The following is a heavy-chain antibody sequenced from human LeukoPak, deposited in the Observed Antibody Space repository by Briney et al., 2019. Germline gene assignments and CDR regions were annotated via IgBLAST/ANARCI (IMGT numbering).Heavy chain of an antibody. Sequence: SETLSLTCTVSGGSISNYYWSWIRQPPGKGLEWIGYIYYSGSTDYNPSLKSRVTITVDTSKNQFFLKLNSVTAADTAVYYCARDRELGYWGQGTLVTVSS. D-gene: IGHD1-26*01. CDR2: IYYSGST. V-gene: IGHV4-59*01. J-gene: IGHJ4*02. CDR1: GGSISNYY. CDR3: ARDRELGY.